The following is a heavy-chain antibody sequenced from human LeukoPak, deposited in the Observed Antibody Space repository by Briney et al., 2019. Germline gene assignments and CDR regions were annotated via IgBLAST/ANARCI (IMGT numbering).Heavy chain of an antibody. CDR2: ISGSGGST. V-gene: IGHV3-23*01. CDR3: AREKGGSYGSGSYEV. Sequence: AGGSLRLSCAASGFTFSSYAMSWVRQAPGKGLEWVSAISGSGGSTYYADSVKGRFTISRDNSKNTLYLQMNSLRAEDTAVYYCAREKGGSYGSGSYEVWGQGTLVTVSS. J-gene: IGHJ4*02. D-gene: IGHD3-10*01. CDR1: GFTFSSYA.